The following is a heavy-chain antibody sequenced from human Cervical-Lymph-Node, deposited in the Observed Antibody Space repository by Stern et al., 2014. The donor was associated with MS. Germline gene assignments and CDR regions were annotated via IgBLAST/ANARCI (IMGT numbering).Heavy chain of an antibody. CDR2: IIPILGTA. CDR1: GGTFSSYA. Sequence: QVQLVQSGAEVKKPGSSVKVSCKASGGTFSSYAISWVRQAPGHGLEWMGGIIPILGTANYAQKFQGRVTITADESTSTAYMELSSLRSEDTAVYYCAREGVAGIYYYYGMDVWGQGTTVTVSS. CDR3: AREGVAGIYYYYGMDV. D-gene: IGHD6-19*01. J-gene: IGHJ6*02. V-gene: IGHV1-69*01.